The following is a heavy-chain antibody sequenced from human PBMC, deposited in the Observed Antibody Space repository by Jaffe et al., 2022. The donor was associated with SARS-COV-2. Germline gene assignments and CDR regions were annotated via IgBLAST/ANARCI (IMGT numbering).Heavy chain of an antibody. V-gene: IGHV3-30*04. CDR3: ARDRTYRQIVVVPAAIGY. CDR1: GFTFSSYA. D-gene: IGHD2-2*01. J-gene: IGHJ4*02. CDR2: ISYDGSNK. Sequence: QVQLVESGGGVVQPGRSLRLSCAASGFTFSSYAMHWVRQAPGKGLEWVAVISYDGSNKYYADSVKGRFTISRDNSKNTLYLQMNSLRAEDTAVYYCARDRTYRQIVVVPAAIGYWGQGTLVTVSS.